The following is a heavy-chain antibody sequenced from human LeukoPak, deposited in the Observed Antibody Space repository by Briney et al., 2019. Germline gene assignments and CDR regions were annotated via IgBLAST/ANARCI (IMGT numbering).Heavy chain of an antibody. Sequence: GGSLRLSCAASGFTFSTYAMSWVRQAPGKGLEWVSTISGSGGSIYYADPAKGQLTISRDNSKNTLYLQMSSLRAEDTAVYYCAKDRGKQWPNWYFDVWGRGTLVTVSS. D-gene: IGHD6-19*01. CDR2: ISGSGGSI. CDR3: AKDRGKQWPNWYFDV. CDR1: GFTFSTYA. J-gene: IGHJ2*01. V-gene: IGHV3-23*01.